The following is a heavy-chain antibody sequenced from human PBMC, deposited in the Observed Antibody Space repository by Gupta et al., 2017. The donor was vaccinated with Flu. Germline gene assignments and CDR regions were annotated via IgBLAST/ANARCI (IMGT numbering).Heavy chain of an antibody. CDR3: TTDGGIAVRPMFDY. J-gene: IGHJ4*02. CDR2: IKSKTDGGTI. V-gene: IGHV3-15*01. CDR1: GFTFTKAW. Sequence: EVQLVESGGGLVKPGESLRLSCAASGFTFTKAWMAWVRPAPGKGLEWVGRIKSKTDGGTIDYAAPVKGRFTISRDDSKNTLFLQMNSLKTDDTAVYYCTTDGGIAVRPMFDYWGQGALVTVSS. D-gene: IGHD6-6*01.